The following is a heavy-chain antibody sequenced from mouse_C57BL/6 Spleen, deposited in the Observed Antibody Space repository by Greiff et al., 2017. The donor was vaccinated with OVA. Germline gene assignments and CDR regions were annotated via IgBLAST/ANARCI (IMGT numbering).Heavy chain of an antibody. CDR3: ARWGLHYYLDY. J-gene: IGHJ2*01. CDR2: INPNNGGT. D-gene: IGHD6-1*01. Sequence: EVQLQQSGPELVKPGASVKISCKASGYTFTDYYMNWVKQSHGKSLEWIGDINPNNGGTSYNQKFKGKATLTVDKSSSTAYMELRSLTSEDSAVYYCARWGLHYYLDYWGQGTTLTVSS. CDR1: GYTFTDYY. V-gene: IGHV1-26*01.